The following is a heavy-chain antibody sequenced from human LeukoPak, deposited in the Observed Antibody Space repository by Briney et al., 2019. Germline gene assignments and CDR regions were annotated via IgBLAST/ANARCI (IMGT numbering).Heavy chain of an antibody. J-gene: IGHJ6*03. CDR3: ARGPRGRSGSYIYYYYYMDV. Sequence: ASVKVSCKASGYTFTSYYMHWVRQAPGQGLEWMGIINPSGGSTSYAQKFQGRVTMTRDTSTSTVYRELSSLRSEDTAVYYCARGPRGRSGSYIYYYYYMDVWGKGTTVTVSS. CDR2: INPSGGST. D-gene: IGHD1-26*01. V-gene: IGHV1-46*01. CDR1: GYTFTSYY.